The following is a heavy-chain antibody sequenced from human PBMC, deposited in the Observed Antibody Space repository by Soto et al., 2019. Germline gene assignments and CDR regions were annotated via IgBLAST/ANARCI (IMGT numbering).Heavy chain of an antibody. V-gene: IGHV3-30-3*01. CDR1: GFTFSSYA. Sequence: QVQLVESGGGVVQPGRSLRLSCAASGFTFSSYAMHWVRQAPGKGLEWVAVISYDGSNKYYADSVKGRFTISRDNSKNTLYLQMNSLRAEDTAVYYCARGYPSLDYWGQGTLVTVSS. J-gene: IGHJ4*02. CDR3: ARGYPSLDY. CDR2: ISYDGSNK. D-gene: IGHD1-1*01.